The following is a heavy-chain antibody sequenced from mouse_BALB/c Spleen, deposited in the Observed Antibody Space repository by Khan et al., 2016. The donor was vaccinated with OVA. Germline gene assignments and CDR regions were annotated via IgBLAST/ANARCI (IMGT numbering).Heavy chain of an antibody. Sequence: QIQLVQSGPELKKPGETVKISCKASGYTFTNYGMNWVKQAPGKGLKWMGWINTYTGEPTYADDFKGRFAFSLETSASTAYLQSNNLKNEDMTTYFCARIASYGYSDVWGAGTTVTVAS. CDR2: INTYTGEP. CDR3: ARIASYGYSDV. CDR1: GYTFTNYG. V-gene: IGHV9-1*02. J-gene: IGHJ1*01.